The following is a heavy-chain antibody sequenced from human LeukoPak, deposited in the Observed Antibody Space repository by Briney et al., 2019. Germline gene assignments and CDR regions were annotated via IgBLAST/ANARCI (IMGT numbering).Heavy chain of an antibody. CDR1: GGSLNGYY. Sequence: SETLSLTCTVSGGSLNGYYWSWIRQPPGKGLEWIGYIYYSGSTNYNPSLKSRVTISVGTSKNQFSLKLNSVASADTAVYYCAKVGYSSSWYVVGAFDYWGRGTLVTVSS. J-gene: IGHJ4*02. V-gene: IGHV4-59*01. D-gene: IGHD6-13*01. CDR3: AKVGYSSSWYVVGAFDY. CDR2: IYYSGST.